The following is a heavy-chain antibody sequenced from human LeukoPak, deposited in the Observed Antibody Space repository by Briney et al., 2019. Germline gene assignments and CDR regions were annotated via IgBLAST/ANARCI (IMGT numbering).Heavy chain of an antibody. V-gene: IGHV3-30*02. CDR1: GLIFSSYG. D-gene: IGHD3-16*02. CDR2: IRNDGSNK. Sequence: GGSLRLSCAASGLIFSSYGMHWVRQAPGKGLEWVAFIRNDGSNKYYADSVKGRFTISRDNSKNTLYLQMNSLRAEDTAVYYCARDFFAFGGVIALLDYWGQGTLVTVSS. J-gene: IGHJ4*02. CDR3: ARDFFAFGGVIALLDY.